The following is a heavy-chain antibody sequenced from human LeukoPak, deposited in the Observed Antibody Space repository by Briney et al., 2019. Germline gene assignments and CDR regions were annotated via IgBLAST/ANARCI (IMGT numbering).Heavy chain of an antibody. CDR3: ARVRDGYNSFDY. CDR2: INHSGST. Sequence: PSETLSLTCAVYGGSFSGYYWSWIRQPPGKGLEWIGEINHSGSTNYNPSLKSRVTISVDTSKNQFSLKLSSVTAADTAVYYCARVRDGYNSFDYWGQGTLVTVSS. CDR1: GGSFSGYY. D-gene: IGHD5-24*01. V-gene: IGHV4-34*01. J-gene: IGHJ4*02.